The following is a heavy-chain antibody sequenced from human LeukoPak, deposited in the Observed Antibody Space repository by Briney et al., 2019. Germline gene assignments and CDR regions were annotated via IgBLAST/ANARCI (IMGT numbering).Heavy chain of an antibody. V-gene: IGHV1-18*01. D-gene: IGHD1-7*01. Sequence: ASVKVSCKASGGTFSSYAISWVRQAPGQGLEWMGWISAYNGNTNYAQKLQGRVTMSTDTSTGTAYLDVRSLTSDDTAVYYCARDHSNWNYAPDFWGQGTLVIVSS. CDR2: ISAYNGNT. CDR3: ARDHSNWNYAPDF. J-gene: IGHJ4*02. CDR1: GGTFSSYA.